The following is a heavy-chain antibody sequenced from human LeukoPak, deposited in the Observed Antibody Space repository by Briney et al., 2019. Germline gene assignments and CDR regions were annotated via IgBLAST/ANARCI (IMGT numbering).Heavy chain of an antibody. CDR2: MNPNSGNT. J-gene: IGHJ4*02. CDR3: ARVRYYYDSSDY. Sequence: ASVKVSCKASGYTFTSYDINWVRQATGQGLEWMGWMNPNSGNTGYAQKFQGRVTMTRNTSISTAYMELSGLRSEDTAVYYCARVRYYYDSSDYWGQGTLVTVSS. V-gene: IGHV1-8*01. D-gene: IGHD3-22*01. CDR1: GYTFTSYD.